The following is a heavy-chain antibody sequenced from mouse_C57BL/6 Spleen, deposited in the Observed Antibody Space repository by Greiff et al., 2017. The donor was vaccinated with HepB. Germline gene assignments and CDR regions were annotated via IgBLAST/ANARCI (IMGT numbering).Heavy chain of an antibody. D-gene: IGHD1-1*01. CDR3: ARNAKENYYGSNPWYFDV. V-gene: IGHV1-64*01. CDR1: GYTFTSYW. CDR2: IHPNSGST. Sequence: QVQLQQPGAELVKPGASVKLSCKASGYTFTSYWMHWVKQRPGQGLEWIGMIHPNSGSTNYNEKFKSKATLTVDKSSSTAYMQLSSLTSEDSAVYYCARNAKENYYGSNPWYFDVWGTGTTVTVSS. J-gene: IGHJ1*03.